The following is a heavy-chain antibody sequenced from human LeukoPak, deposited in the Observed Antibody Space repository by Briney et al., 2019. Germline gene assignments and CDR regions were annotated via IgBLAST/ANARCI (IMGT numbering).Heavy chain of an antibody. V-gene: IGHV3-33*01. CDR1: GFTFSSYG. CDR3: ARTYCTNGVCYDYYYGMDV. CDR2: IWYDGSNK. D-gene: IGHD2-8*01. Sequence: PGGSLRLSCAASGFTFSSYGMHWVRQAPGKGLEWVAVIWYDGSNKYYADSVKGRFTISRDNSKNTLYLQMNSLRAEDTAVYYCARTYCTNGVCYDYYYGMDVWGQGTTVTVSS. J-gene: IGHJ6*02.